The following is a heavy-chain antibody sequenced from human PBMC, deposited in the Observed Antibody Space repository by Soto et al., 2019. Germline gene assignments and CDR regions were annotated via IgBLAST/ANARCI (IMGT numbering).Heavy chain of an antibody. J-gene: IGHJ4*02. CDR2: IYPGDSDT. CDR3: ATTAGIAVAGAVVAGNY. D-gene: IGHD6-19*01. V-gene: IGHV5-51*01. CDR1: GYSFTSYW. Sequence: EVQLVQSGAEVKKPGESLKISCKGSGYSFTSYWIGWVRQMPGKGLEWMGIIYPGDSDTRYSPSFQGQVTISADKSISTAYLQWSSLKASDTAMYYCATTAGIAVAGAVVAGNYWGQGTLVPVSS.